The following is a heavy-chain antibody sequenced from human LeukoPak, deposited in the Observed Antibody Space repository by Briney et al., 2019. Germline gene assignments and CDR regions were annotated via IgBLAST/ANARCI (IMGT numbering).Heavy chain of an antibody. CDR3: ARDYDSSGYYYPVYEY. Sequence: GGSLRLSCAASGFTFRNYRMNWVRQAPGKGLEWGSSISTGSTYIFYADSVKGRFTISRDNAKNSLYLQMNSLRAEDTAVYYCARDYDSSGYYYPVYEYWGQGTLVTVSS. D-gene: IGHD3-22*01. CDR1: GFTFRNYR. J-gene: IGHJ4*02. CDR2: ISTGSTYI. V-gene: IGHV3-21*01.